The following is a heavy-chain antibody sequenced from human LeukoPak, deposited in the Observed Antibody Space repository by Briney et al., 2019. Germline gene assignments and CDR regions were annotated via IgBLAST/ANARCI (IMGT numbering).Heavy chain of an antibody. CDR1: GGSISSYY. Sequence: PSETLSLTCTVSGGSISSYYWSWIRQPPGKGLEWIRYIYYSGSTNYNPSLKSRVTMSVDTSKNQFSLKLSSVTAADTAVYYCARHAGGISATGTRPFDYWGQGTLVTVSS. V-gene: IGHV4-59*08. J-gene: IGHJ4*02. CDR2: IYYSGST. CDR3: ARHAGGISATGTRPFDY. D-gene: IGHD6-13*01.